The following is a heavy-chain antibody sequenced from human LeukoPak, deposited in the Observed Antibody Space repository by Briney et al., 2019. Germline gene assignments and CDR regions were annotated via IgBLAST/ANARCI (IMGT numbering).Heavy chain of an antibody. J-gene: IGHJ3*02. CDR2: IIPIFGTA. CDR3: ARGFPNYYYDSSGYYLAFDI. D-gene: IGHD3-22*01. V-gene: IGHV1-69*13. Sequence: GASVKVSCKASGGTFSSYAINWVRQAPGQGLEWMGGIIPIFGTANYAQKFQGRVTITADESTSTAYMELSSLRSEDTAVYYCARGFPNYYYDSSGYYLAFDIWGQGTMVTVSS. CDR1: GGTFSSYA.